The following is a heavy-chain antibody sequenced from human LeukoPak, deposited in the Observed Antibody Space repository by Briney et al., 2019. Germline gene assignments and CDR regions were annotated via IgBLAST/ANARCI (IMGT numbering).Heavy chain of an antibody. CDR2: INSDGSRT. V-gene: IGHV3-74*01. D-gene: IGHD4-11*01. CDR3: ARVRDDYTYFDC. J-gene: IGHJ4*02. Sequence: GGSLRLSCAASGFTFSSYWMHWVRQAPGKGLMWVSRINSDGSRTTYADSVRGRFTISRDNAKSMLYLQMNSLRAEDTAVYYCARVRDDYTYFDCWGQGTLVTVSS. CDR1: GFTFSSYW.